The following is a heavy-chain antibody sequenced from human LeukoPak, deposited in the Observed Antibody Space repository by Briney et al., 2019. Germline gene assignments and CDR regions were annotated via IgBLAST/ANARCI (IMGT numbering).Heavy chain of an antibody. CDR3: ATDRDNSDWQKRFDS. D-gene: IGHD2-21*02. J-gene: IGHJ4*02. V-gene: IGHV3-7*01. CDR1: GFTFSTYW. Sequence: GGSLRLSCAASGFTFSTYWMNWYRQAPGKGLEWVGNINQDASEINYVDSVRGRFTISRDNAKNSLHLQMNSLRAEDTAVYHCATDRDNSDWQKRFDSWGQGTLVTVSS. CDR2: INQDASEI.